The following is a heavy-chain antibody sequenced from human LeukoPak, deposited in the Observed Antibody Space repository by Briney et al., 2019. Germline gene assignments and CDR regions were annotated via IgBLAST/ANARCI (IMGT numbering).Heavy chain of an antibody. D-gene: IGHD3-16*01. CDR3: ARIGRTTELGDIDY. V-gene: IGHV4-34*01. J-gene: IGHJ4*02. CDR1: GGSFSGYY. Sequence: PSETLSLTCAVYGGSFSGYYWSWIRQPPGKGLEWIGEINHSGSTNYNPSLKSRVTISVDTSKNQFSLKLSSVTAADTAVYYCARIGRTTELGDIDYWGQGTLVTVSS. CDR2: INHSGST.